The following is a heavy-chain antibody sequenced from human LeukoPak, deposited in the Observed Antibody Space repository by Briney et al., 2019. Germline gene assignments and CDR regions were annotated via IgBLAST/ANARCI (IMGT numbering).Heavy chain of an antibody. CDR2: IKSKTDGGTT. CDR1: GFTFSNAW. J-gene: IGHJ6*04. Sequence: GGSLRLSCAASGFTFSNAWMSWVRQAPGKGLEWVGRIKSKTDGGTTDYAAPVKGRFTISRDDSKNTLYLQMNSLKTEDTAVYYCTTKPCSTSCYYYYGMDVWGKGTTVTVSS. V-gene: IGHV3-15*01. D-gene: IGHD2-2*01. CDR3: TTKPCSTSCYYYYGMDV.